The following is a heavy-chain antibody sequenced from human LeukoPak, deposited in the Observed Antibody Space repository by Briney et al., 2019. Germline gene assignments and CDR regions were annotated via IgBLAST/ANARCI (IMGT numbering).Heavy chain of an antibody. CDR1: GYSISSGYY. CDR2: IYHSGST. CDR3: ARERIAAANNWFDP. D-gene: IGHD6-13*01. V-gene: IGHV4-38-2*02. Sequence: SETLSLTCTVSGYSISSGYYWGWIRQPPGKGLEWIGSIYHSGSTYYNPSLKSRVTISVDTSKNQFSLKLSSVTAADMAVYYCARERIAAANNWFDPWGQGTLVTVSS. J-gene: IGHJ5*02.